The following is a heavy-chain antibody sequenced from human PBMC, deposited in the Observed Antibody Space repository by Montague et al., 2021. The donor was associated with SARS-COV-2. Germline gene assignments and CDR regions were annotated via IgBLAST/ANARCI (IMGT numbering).Heavy chain of an antibody. Sequence: SETLSLTCTVSGASITTYYWSWIRQPAGKGLEWIGRIYTSGNTNYNPTLRSRVTMSVDTSKNQFSLKLNSVTAADTAVYYCAREATSWCGDLMGVWFDPWGQGTLVTVSS. CDR3: AREATSWCGDLMGVWFDP. D-gene: IGHD3-10*01. CDR1: GASITTYY. CDR2: IYTSGNT. J-gene: IGHJ5*02. V-gene: IGHV4-4*07.